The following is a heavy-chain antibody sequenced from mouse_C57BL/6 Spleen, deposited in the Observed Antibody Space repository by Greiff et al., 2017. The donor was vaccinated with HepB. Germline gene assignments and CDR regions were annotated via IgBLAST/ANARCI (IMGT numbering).Heavy chain of an antibody. CDR1: GFTFSSYA. V-gene: IGHV5-4*03. J-gene: IGHJ3*01. Sequence: DVMLVESGGGLVKPGGSLKLSCAASGFTFSSYAMSWVRQTPEKRLEWVATISDGGSYTYYPDNVKGRFTISRDNAKNNLYLQMSHLKSEDTAMYYCARGGDSSGYGAWFAYWGQGTLVTVSA. CDR2: ISDGGSYT. CDR3: ARGGDSSGYGAWFAY. D-gene: IGHD3-2*02.